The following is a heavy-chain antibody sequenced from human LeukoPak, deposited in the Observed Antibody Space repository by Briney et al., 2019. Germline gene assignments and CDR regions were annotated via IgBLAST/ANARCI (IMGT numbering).Heavy chain of an antibody. Sequence: GASVKVSCKASGYTFSSYAMNWVRQAPGQGLEWMGGIIPIFGTANYAQKFQGRVTITADESTSTAYMELSSLRSEDTAVYYCARGTMIARAGYFDYWGQGTLVTVSS. V-gene: IGHV1-69*13. CDR3: ARGTMIARAGYFDY. CDR1: GYTFSSYA. D-gene: IGHD3-22*01. J-gene: IGHJ4*02. CDR2: IIPIFGTA.